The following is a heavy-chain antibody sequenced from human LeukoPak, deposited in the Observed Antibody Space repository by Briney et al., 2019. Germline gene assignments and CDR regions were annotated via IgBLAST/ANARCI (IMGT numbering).Heavy chain of an antibody. Sequence: GGSLRLSCAASGFSFSSYDMHWVRQPTGKGLEWVSVIGTAGNTYYADSVKGRFTISRDNAKNSVFLQMSSLRAEDTGIYYCARGSTSWYYFDYWGQGSLVTVSS. CDR3: ARGSTSWYYFDY. V-gene: IGHV3-13*04. J-gene: IGHJ4*02. D-gene: IGHD2-2*01. CDR1: GFSFSSYD. CDR2: IGTAGNT.